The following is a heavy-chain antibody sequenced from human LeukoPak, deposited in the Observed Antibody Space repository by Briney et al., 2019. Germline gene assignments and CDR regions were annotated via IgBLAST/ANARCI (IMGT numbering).Heavy chain of an antibody. CDR3: ARSDYYGSGSRYYFDY. J-gene: IGHJ4*02. D-gene: IGHD3-10*01. Sequence: PSETLSLTCTVSGGSISSGGYCWSWIRQHPGKGLEWIGYIYCSGSTYYNPSLKSRVTISVDTSKNQFSLKLSSVTAADTAVYYCARSDYYGSGSRYYFDYWGQGTLVTVSS. CDR1: GGSISSGGYC. V-gene: IGHV4-31*03. CDR2: IYCSGST.